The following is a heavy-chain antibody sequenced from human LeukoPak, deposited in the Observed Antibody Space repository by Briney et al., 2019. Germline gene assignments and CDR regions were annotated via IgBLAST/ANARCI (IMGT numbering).Heavy chain of an antibody. Sequence: PSETLSLTCAVSGVSFGRYSWTWIRQSPRKGLECIGEINFSGYTKYNPSLKSRVTMSVDTSKNQFSLKLASVTAADTAIYFCARVGSTPAKFDHWGQGTLVTVSS. V-gene: IGHV4-34*01. CDR3: ARVGSTPAKFDH. CDR1: GVSFGRYS. D-gene: IGHD2-2*01. CDR2: INFSGYT. J-gene: IGHJ4*02.